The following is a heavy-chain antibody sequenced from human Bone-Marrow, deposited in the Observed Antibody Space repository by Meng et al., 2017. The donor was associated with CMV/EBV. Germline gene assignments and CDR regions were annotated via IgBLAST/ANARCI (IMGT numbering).Heavy chain of an antibody. D-gene: IGHD2-2*01. V-gene: IGHV3-30-3*01. J-gene: IGHJ4*02. Sequence: GGSLRLSCAASGFTFSSYAMHWVRQAPGKGLEWVAVISYDGSNKYYADSVKGRFTISRDNSKNTLYLQMNSLRAEDTAVYYCARLGVVPAASPDGLFVYWGQGTLVTVSS. CDR1: GFTFSSYA. CDR2: ISYDGSNK. CDR3: ARLGVVPAASPDGLFVY.